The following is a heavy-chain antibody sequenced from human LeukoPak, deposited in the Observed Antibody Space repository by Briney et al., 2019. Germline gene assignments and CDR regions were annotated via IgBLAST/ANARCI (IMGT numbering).Heavy chain of an antibody. J-gene: IGHJ4*02. CDR1: NGSMNSYY. CDR2: IYNWRTT. D-gene: IGHD3-16*02. Sequence: PSETLSLTCTVSNGSMNSYYWGWVRQPAGKGLEWIGRIYNWRTTNYSPSLKSRLSMSIATSKNQFYLTLRSVTAADTAVYYCGRQGYTAAYYFVDYWSQGSLVTVSS. V-gene: IGHV4-4*07. CDR3: GRQGYTAAYYFVDY.